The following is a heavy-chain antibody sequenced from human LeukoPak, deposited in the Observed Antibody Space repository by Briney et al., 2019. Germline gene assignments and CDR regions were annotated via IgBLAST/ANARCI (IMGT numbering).Heavy chain of an antibody. J-gene: IGHJ5*02. V-gene: IGHV1-46*01. CDR3: ARDQSHCSSTSCYYRFDP. CDR2: INPSGGST. Sequence: ASVKVSCKASGYTFTSYYMHWVRQAPGQGLEWMGIINPSGGSTSYAQKFQGRVTMTRDTSTSTVYMELSSLRSEDTAVYYCARDQSHCSSTSCYYRFDPWGQGTLVTVSS. D-gene: IGHD2-2*01. CDR1: GYTFTSYY.